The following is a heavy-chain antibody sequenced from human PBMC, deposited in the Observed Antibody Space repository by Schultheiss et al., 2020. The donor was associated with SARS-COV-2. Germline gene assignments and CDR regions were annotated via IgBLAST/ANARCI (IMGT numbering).Heavy chain of an antibody. J-gene: IGHJ3*02. CDR3: ASRGYSYRGPDDAFDI. CDR1: GYTFTSYG. D-gene: IGHD5-18*01. CDR2: ISAYNGNT. V-gene: IGHV1-18*01. Sequence: ASVKVSCKASGYTFTSYGISWVRQAPGQGLEWMGWISAYNGNTNYAQKFQGRVTITADKSTSTAYMELSSLRSEDTAVYYCASRGYSYRGPDDAFDIWGQGTTVTVSS.